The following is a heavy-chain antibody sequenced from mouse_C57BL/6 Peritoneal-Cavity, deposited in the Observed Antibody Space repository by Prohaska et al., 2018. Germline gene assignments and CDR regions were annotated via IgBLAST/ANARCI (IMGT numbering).Heavy chain of an antibody. CDR1: GYTLTSYY. V-gene: IGHV1-64*01. D-gene: IGHD1-1*01. CDR2: INPIGGST. J-gene: IGHJ1*01. CDR3: ARDSPALYFLVRDLPRYTPYLTLSPYTTFFRSKHW. Sequence: VQLVQSGAEVKKTGALVKVSCKASGYTLTSYYMHWVRRAPGQGLEWLGIINPIGGSTSYSQMCQVTVTMTIDASTSTVCIVLSSLSSEDTSLYYCARDSPALYFLVRDLPRYTPYLTLSPYTTFFRSKHW.